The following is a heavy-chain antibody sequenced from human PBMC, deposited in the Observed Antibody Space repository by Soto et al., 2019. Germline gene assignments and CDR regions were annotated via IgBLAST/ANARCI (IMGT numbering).Heavy chain of an antibody. Sequence: QVQLVQSGAEVKKPGASVKVSCKASGYTFTRYYMHWVRQAPGQGLEWMGLINPSGGSTSYAQKFQGRVTMNRDTSTSTVYMELSSLRSEDTAVYYCTRTLTPNPAEYFQHWGQGTLVTVSS. CDR3: TRTLTPNPAEYFQH. CDR1: GYTFTRYY. V-gene: IGHV1-46*03. D-gene: IGHD3-16*01. CDR2: INPSGGST. J-gene: IGHJ1*01.